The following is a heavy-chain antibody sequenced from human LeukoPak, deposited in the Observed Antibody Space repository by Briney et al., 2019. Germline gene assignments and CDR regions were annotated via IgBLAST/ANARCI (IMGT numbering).Heavy chain of an antibody. CDR3: AKTLPTSGIAVAGISGFDY. D-gene: IGHD6-19*01. Sequence: GGSLRLSCAASGFTFDDYAMHWVRQAPGKGLEWVSGISWNSGSTGYADSVKGRFTISRDNAKNSLYLQMNSLRAEDTALYYCAKTLPTSGIAVAGISGFDYWGQGTLATVSS. CDR2: ISWNSGST. J-gene: IGHJ4*02. CDR1: GFTFDDYA. V-gene: IGHV3-9*01.